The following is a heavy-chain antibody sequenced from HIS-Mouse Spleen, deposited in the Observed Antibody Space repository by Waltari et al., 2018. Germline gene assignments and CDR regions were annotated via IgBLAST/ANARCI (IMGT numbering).Heavy chain of an antibody. CDR3: AREIPYSSSWYDWYFDL. J-gene: IGHJ2*01. Sequence: QLQLQESGPGLVNPSATLSLTCTVSGGSISISSYYWSWIRQPPGKGLEWIGSIYYSGSTYYNPSLKSRVTISVDTSKNQFSLKLSSVTAADTAVYYCAREIPYSSSWYDWYFDLWGRGTLVTVSS. V-gene: IGHV4-39*07. D-gene: IGHD6-13*01. CDR1: GGSISISSYY. CDR2: IYYSGST.